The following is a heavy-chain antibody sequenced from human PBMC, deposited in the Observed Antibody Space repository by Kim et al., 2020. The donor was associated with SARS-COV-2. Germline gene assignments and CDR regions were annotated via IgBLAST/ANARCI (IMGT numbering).Heavy chain of an antibody. Sequence: GGSLRLSCAASGFTFSTYAMSWVRQAPGKGLEWVSSISGRARETYYTDSVEGRFTISRDSSTNTLYLQMNSLRVEDTAIYYCAKGARAEDDDGNNEYFDYWGQGTLVTVSS. V-gene: IGHV3-23*01. D-gene: IGHD1-1*01. CDR1: GFTFSTYA. CDR2: ISGRARET. CDR3: AKGARAEDDDGNNEYFDY. J-gene: IGHJ4*02.